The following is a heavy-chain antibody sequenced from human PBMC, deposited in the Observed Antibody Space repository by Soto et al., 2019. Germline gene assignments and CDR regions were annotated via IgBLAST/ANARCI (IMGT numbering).Heavy chain of an antibody. Sequence: SVKVSCKASGNTFASHGFSWVRQAPGQGLEWMGWISGFNGQTNYALKFQGRVTLTTDTSTSTAYMELRSLRSDDTAVYFCARVDPRGVAVVRDYWGQGTLVTVSS. CDR2: ISGFNGQT. CDR1: GNTFASHG. CDR3: ARVDPRGVAVVRDY. J-gene: IGHJ4*02. V-gene: IGHV1-18*04. D-gene: IGHD3-10*01.